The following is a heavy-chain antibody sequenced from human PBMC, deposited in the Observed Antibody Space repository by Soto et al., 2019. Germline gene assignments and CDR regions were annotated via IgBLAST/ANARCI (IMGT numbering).Heavy chain of an antibody. Sequence: PSETLSLTCTVSGDSISGSPYFWGWIRQPPGKRLEWIGSVFYDGYTLYTPPLRSRVTISVDTSKNQFSLKLSSVTAADTAVYYCARHTGVRGVRDDYWGQGTLVTVSS. CDR3: ARHTGVRGVRDDY. D-gene: IGHD3-10*01. CDR2: VFYDGYT. V-gene: IGHV4-39*01. J-gene: IGHJ4*02. CDR1: GDSISGSPYF.